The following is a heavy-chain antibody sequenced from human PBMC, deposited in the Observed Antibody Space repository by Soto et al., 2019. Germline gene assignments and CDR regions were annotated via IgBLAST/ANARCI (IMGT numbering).Heavy chain of an antibody. D-gene: IGHD5-12*01. CDR3: ATEGPPGGYNYQP. V-gene: IGHV1-24*01. CDR2: FDPEDGET. Sequence: ASVKVSCKVSGYTLTELSMHGVLQSAGKGLEWMGGFDPEDGETIYAQKFQGRVTMTEDTSTDTAYMELSSLRSEDTAVYYCATEGPPGGYNYQPWGQGTLVTVSS. CDR1: GYTLTELS. J-gene: IGHJ5*02.